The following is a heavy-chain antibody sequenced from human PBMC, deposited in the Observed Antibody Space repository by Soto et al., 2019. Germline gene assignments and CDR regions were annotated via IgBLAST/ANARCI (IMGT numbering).Heavy chain of an antibody. J-gene: IGHJ6*02. V-gene: IGHV1-69*12. CDR1: GGTCSSFA. Sequence: QVQLVQSGAEVKRPGSSVKVSCKASGGTCSSFAINWVRQAPGQGLEWMGGIMPIVGSPNYAQKFQGRVTITADESTSAAYMQLGGLRSDDTAVYYCALGNAMDVWGQGTTVTVSS. CDR3: ALGNAMDV. D-gene: IGHD7-27*01. CDR2: IMPIVGSP.